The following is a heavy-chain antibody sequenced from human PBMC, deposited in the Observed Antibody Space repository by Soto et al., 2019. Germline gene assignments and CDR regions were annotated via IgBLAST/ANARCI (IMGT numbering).Heavy chain of an antibody. J-gene: IGHJ3*02. Sequence: PGGSLRLSCSASGFTFSSYAMHWVRQAPGKGLEYVSAISSKGGSTYYADSVKGRFTISRDNSKNTLYLQMSSLRAEDTAVYYCVKSEGYGGEAGFDIWGQGTMVTVSS. CDR3: VKSEGYGGEAGFDI. D-gene: IGHD5-18*01. CDR2: ISSKGGST. CDR1: GFTFSSYA. V-gene: IGHV3-64D*06.